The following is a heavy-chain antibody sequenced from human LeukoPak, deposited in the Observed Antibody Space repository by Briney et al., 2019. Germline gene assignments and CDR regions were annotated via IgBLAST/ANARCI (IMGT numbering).Heavy chain of an antibody. J-gene: IGHJ5*02. V-gene: IGHV4-61*02. CDR1: GGSISSGSYY. CDR3: ARGVEMATIHWFDP. CDR2: IYTSGST. Sequence: SETLSLTCTVSGGSISSGSYYWSWIRQPAGKGLEWIGRIYTSGSTNYNPSLKSRVTMSVDTSKNQFSLKLSSVTAADTAVYYCARGVEMATIHWFDPWGQGTLVTVSS. D-gene: IGHD5-24*01.